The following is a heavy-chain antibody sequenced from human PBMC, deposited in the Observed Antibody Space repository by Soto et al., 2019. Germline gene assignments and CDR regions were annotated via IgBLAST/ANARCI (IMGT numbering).Heavy chain of an antibody. CDR1: GYSFASYG. Sequence: GVSVEVTCKASGYSFASYGRRCVRPDPGQGLEWMGWISAYNGNTNYAQKLQVRVTMTTDTSTSTAYMGLRSLRSDDTAVYYCARDGVVTIPHYYYYGMDGWGQGTTVTVSS. V-gene: IGHV1-18*04. CDR3: ARDGVVTIPHYYYYGMDG. J-gene: IGHJ6*02. D-gene: IGHD3-3*01. CDR2: ISAYNGNT.